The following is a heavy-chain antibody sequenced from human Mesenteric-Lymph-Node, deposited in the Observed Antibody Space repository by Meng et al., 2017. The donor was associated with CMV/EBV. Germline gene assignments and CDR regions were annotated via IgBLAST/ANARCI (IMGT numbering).Heavy chain of an antibody. D-gene: IGHD3-9*01. CDR2: INAGNGNT. J-gene: IGHJ2*01. CDR1: GYTFTSYA. Sequence: KASGYTFTSYAIHWVRQAPGQRLEWMGWINAGNGNTKYSQKFQGRVTITRDTSASTAYMELSSLRSEDTAVYYCARGALITIFYFDLWGRGTLVTVSS. V-gene: IGHV1-3*01. CDR3: ARGALITIFYFDL.